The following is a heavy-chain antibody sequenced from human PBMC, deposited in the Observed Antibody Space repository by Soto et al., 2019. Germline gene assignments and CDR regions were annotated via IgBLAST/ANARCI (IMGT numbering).Heavy chain of an antibody. CDR2: ISAYNGNT. V-gene: IGHV1-18*01. D-gene: IGHD3-22*01. J-gene: IGHJ3*02. CDR3: ARDGGYYDSSGYYYGGDAFDI. Sequence: QVQLVQSGAEAAKPGASVKVSCKASGYTFTSYGISWVRQAPGQGLEWMGWISAYNGNTNYAQKLQGRVTMTTDTSTSTAYMELRSLRSDDTAVYYCARDGGYYDSSGYYYGGDAFDIWGQGTMVTVSS. CDR1: GYTFTSYG.